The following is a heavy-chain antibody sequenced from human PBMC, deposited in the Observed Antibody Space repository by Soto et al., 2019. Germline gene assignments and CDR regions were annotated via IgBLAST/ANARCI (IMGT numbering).Heavy chain of an antibody. CDR2: INAGNGNT. CDR3: ASEYCGGDCYSAARYGMDV. V-gene: IGHV1-3*01. D-gene: IGHD2-21*02. CDR1: VYTFTSYA. J-gene: IGHJ6*02. Sequence: ASVKVSCKASVYTFTSYAMHCVRQAPGQRLEWMGWINAGNGNTKYSQKFQGRVTITRDTSASTAYMELSSLRSEDTAVYYCASEYCGGDCYSAARYGMDVWGQGTTVTVSS.